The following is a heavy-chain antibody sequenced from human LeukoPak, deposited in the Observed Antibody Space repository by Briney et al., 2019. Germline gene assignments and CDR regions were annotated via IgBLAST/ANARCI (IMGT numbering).Heavy chain of an antibody. V-gene: IGHV3-74*01. CDR3: AGGVGGLNN. CDR1: GFTFSSYW. CDR2: INNDGSET. Sequence: PGGSLRLSCAASGFTFSSYWMHWVRQAPGKGLVWVSHINNDGSETSYADSVKGRFTISRDNAKNTVYLQMNTLRGGDTAVYYCAGGVGGLNNWGRGALVTVSS. D-gene: IGHD3-10*01. J-gene: IGHJ4*02.